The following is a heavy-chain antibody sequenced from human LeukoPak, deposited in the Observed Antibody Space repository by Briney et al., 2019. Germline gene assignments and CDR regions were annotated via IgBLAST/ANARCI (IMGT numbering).Heavy chain of an antibody. Sequence: PGGSLRLSCTGSGFRFGGYAVSWVRQAPGKGLEGVGFIRSKALYGTSEYAASVEGRFSISRDDSNSIAYLQMNSLKTEDTAVHFCVRESVRDYYFDYWGQGTLVTDSS. D-gene: IGHD3-10*02. V-gene: IGHV3-49*04. CDR1: GFRFGGYA. CDR3: VRESVRDYYFDY. J-gene: IGHJ4*02. CDR2: IRSKALYGTS.